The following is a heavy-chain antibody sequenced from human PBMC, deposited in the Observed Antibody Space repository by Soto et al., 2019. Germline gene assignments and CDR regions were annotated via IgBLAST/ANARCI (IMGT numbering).Heavy chain of an antibody. D-gene: IGHD3-10*01. Sequence: PSETLSLTCTVSGGSISSYYWSWIRQPPGKGLEWIGYIYYSGSTNYNPSLKSRVTISVDTSKNQFSLKLSSVTASDTAVYYCARVRITMVRGVIMVWFDPWGLGTLVTVSS. CDR1: GGSISSYY. V-gene: IGHV4-59*01. CDR3: ARVRITMVRGVIMVWFDP. CDR2: IYYSGST. J-gene: IGHJ5*02.